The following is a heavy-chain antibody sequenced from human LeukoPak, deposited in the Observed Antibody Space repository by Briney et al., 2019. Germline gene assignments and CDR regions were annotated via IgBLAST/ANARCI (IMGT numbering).Heavy chain of an antibody. V-gene: IGHV3-53*01. CDR2: IYSGGST. CDR1: GFTVSSNY. Sequence: GESLRLSCAASGFTVSSNYMSWVRQAPGKGLEWVSVIYSGGSTYYADSVKGRFTISRDNSKNTLYLQMNSLRAEDTAVYYCARDLELGRGYYFDYWGQGTLVTVSS. D-gene: IGHD1-26*01. CDR3: ARDLELGRGYYFDY. J-gene: IGHJ4*02.